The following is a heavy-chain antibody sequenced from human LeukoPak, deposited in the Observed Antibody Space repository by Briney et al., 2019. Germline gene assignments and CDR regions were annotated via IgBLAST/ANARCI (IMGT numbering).Heavy chain of an antibody. CDR3: ARGGNLEN. V-gene: IGHV3-21*05. CDR1: GFTFSLYA. J-gene: IGHJ4*02. D-gene: IGHD1-14*01. CDR2: INSDSDDI. Sequence: PGGSLRLSCAASGFTFSLYAMNWVRQAPGKGLEWVSYINSDSDDIHYADSVKGRFTISRDIAKNSLYLQMNSLRAEDTAVYYCARGGNLENWGGGTLVTVSS.